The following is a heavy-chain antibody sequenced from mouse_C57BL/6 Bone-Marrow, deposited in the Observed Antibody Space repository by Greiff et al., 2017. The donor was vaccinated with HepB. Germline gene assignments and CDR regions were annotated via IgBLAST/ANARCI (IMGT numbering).Heavy chain of an antibody. CDR3: ARDGDYDYEY. J-gene: IGHJ2*01. V-gene: IGHV1-50*01. D-gene: IGHD2-4*01. CDR2: IDPSDSYT. Sequence: QVQLQQPGAELVKPGASVKLSCKASGYTFTSYWMQWVKQRPGQGLEWIGEIDPSDSYTNYNQKFKGKATLTVDTSSSTAYMQLSRLPSEDAAVYYCARDGDYDYEYGGQGTTLTVSS. CDR1: GYTFTSYW.